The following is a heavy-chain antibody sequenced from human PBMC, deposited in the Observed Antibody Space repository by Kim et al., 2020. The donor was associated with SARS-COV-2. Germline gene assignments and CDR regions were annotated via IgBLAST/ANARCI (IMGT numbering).Heavy chain of an antibody. V-gene: IGHV7-4-1*02. D-gene: IGHD1-26*01. J-gene: IGHJ4*02. CDR3: ARDRQRYSAFGDFDY. Sequence: QGFTGRFVFSLDTSVSTAYLQISSLKAEDTAVYYCARDRQRYSAFGDFDYWGQGTLVTVSS.